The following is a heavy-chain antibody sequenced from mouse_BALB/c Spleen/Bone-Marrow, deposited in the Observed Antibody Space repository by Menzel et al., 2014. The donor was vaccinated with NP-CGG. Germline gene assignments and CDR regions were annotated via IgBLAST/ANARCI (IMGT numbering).Heavy chain of an antibody. CDR1: GYTFSSYW. J-gene: IGHJ4*01. CDR2: ILPGRGST. V-gene: IGHV1-9*01. CDR3: ARWDTTAMDY. Sequence: VKLMESGAELMKPGASVKISCKATGYTFSSYWIEWVKQRPGHGLEWIGEILPGRGSTNYNEKFKGKATFTSDTSSNTAYMQLSSLTSGDSAVYYCARWDTTAMDYWGQGTSVTVSS. D-gene: IGHD1-1*01.